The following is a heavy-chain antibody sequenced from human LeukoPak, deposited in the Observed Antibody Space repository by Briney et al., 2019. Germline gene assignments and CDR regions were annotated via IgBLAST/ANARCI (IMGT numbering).Heavy chain of an antibody. Sequence: PGGSLRLSCAASRFIFSTYSMSWVRQAPGKVPEWVSSISDGGTNTYYADSVKGRFTISRDNSKNALSLQMNNLRDEDTAVYYCAKDAAAVTGRRAGFDYWGQGTLVTVSS. D-gene: IGHD6-19*01. CDR3: AKDAAAVTGRRAGFDY. CDR1: RFIFSTYS. V-gene: IGHV3-23*01. CDR2: ISDGGTNT. J-gene: IGHJ4*02.